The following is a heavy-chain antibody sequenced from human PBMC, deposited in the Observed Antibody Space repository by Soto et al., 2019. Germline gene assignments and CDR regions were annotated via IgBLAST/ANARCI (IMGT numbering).Heavy chain of an antibody. J-gene: IGHJ4*02. CDR1: GFTFGDYA. CDR3: TRGITIFGVAGYYFDY. V-gene: IGHV3-49*03. CDR2: IRSKAYGGTT. D-gene: IGHD3-3*01. Sequence: GGSLRLSCTASGFTFGDYAMSWFRQAPGKGLEWVGFIRSKAYGGTTEYAASVKGRFTISRDDSKSIAYLQMNSLKTEDTAVYYCTRGITIFGVAGYYFDYWGQGTLVTVSS.